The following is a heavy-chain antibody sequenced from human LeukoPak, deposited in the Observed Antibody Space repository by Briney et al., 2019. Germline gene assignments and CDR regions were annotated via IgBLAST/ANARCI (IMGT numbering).Heavy chain of an antibody. Sequence: SETLSLTCTVSGTTISSYYLSWIRQPPGKGLEWIGYIHYSGNTNYNPSLKSRVTISVDTSNNQFSLKLSSVTAADTAVYYCALDTSGWSDDSFDIWGQGTTVTVSS. D-gene: IGHD6-19*01. V-gene: IGHV4-59*01. CDR2: IHYSGNT. J-gene: IGHJ3*02. CDR1: GTTISSYY. CDR3: ALDTSGWSDDSFDI.